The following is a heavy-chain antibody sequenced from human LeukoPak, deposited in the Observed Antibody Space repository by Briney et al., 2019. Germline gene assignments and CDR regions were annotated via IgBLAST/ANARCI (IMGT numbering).Heavy chain of an antibody. Sequence: GGSLRLSCAASGFTFSSYWMSWVRQAPGKGLEWVANIKQDGSEKYYVDSVKGRFTISRDNAKNSLYLQMNSLRAEDTAVYYCARGRRQQLVRGYYYYYMDVWGKGTTVTVSS. CDR2: IKQDGSEK. J-gene: IGHJ6*03. CDR3: ARGRRQQLVRGYYYYYMDV. CDR1: GFTFSSYW. V-gene: IGHV3-7*01. D-gene: IGHD6-13*01.